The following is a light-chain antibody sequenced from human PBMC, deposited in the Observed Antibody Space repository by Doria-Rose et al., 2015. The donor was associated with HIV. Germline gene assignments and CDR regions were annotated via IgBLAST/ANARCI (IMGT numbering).Light chain of an antibody. CDR1: QSFSGTY. CDR2: DGS. CDR3: HQYGTSWT. J-gene: IGKJ1*01. Sequence: SPGTLSLSPGERATLSCRASQSFSGTYLAWYQQKPGQAPSLLIYDGSTRATGIPDRCSASGSGTDFTLTINRLEPEDFALYYCHQYGTSWTFGQGTKVEI. V-gene: IGKV3-20*01.